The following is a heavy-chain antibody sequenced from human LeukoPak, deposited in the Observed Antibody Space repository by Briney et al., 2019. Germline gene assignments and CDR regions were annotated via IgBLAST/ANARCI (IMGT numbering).Heavy chain of an antibody. Sequence: TGGSLRLSCAASGFTVSSNYMTWVRQAPGKGLEWVSVIYSSGNTYYADSVKGRFTISRDNSKNTLYLQMSSLRAEDTAIYHCARVLAIFQNFDYWGQGTLVTVSS. CDR1: GFTVSSNY. CDR3: ARVLAIFQNFDY. V-gene: IGHV3-66*01. J-gene: IGHJ4*02. D-gene: IGHD3-3*01. CDR2: IYSSGNT.